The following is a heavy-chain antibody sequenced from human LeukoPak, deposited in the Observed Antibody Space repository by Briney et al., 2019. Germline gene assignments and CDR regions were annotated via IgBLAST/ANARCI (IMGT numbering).Heavy chain of an antibody. D-gene: IGHD2/OR15-2a*01. V-gene: IGHV3-23*01. CDR2: ISGSGGST. Sequence: GGSLRLSCAASGFTFSSYAMSRVRQAPGKGLEWVSAISGSGGSTYYADSVKGRFTISRDNSKNTLYLQMNSLKAEDTAVYYCANPELLWNYWGQGTLVTVSS. CDR1: GFTFSSYA. J-gene: IGHJ4*02. CDR3: ANPELLWNY.